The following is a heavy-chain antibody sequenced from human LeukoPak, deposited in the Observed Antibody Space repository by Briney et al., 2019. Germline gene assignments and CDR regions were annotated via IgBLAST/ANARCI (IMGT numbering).Heavy chain of an antibody. Sequence: SETLSLTCAVSGYSISSGYYWGWIRQPPGKGLEGIGSIYHSGSTYYNPSLKSRVTISVDTSKNQFSLKLSSVTAADTAVYYCAKSRGQLVPDYFQHWGQGTLVTVSS. CDR2: IYHSGST. V-gene: IGHV4-38-2*01. J-gene: IGHJ1*01. D-gene: IGHD6-13*01. CDR3: AKSRGQLVPDYFQH. CDR1: GYSISSGYY.